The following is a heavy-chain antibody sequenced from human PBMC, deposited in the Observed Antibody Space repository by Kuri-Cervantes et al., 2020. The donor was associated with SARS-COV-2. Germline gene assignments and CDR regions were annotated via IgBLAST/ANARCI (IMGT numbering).Heavy chain of an antibody. V-gene: IGHV2-70*11. Sequence: SGPTLVKPTQTLILTCIFSGFSLTTSGMCVAWFRQPPGKALEWLARIDWDDDKYYKTSLNTRLSIPKDTSKDQVVLTMTNMDPVDTATYYCVRIRAATVIADYWGQGTLVTVSS. J-gene: IGHJ4*02. CDR2: IDWDDDK. CDR3: VRIRAATVIADY. D-gene: IGHD4-11*01. CDR1: GFSLTTSGMC.